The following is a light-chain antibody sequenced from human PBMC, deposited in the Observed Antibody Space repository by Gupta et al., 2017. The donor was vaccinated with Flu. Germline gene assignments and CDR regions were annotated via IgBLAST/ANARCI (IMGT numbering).Light chain of an antibody. CDR3: AAWDNSPSGVL. CDR2: RND. CDR1: RSNIESNY. V-gene: IGLV1-47*01. J-gene: IGLJ2*01. Sequence: SVLTLPPSASGTPGQRVTISCSGSRSNIESNYVYWYQQLPGTAPKLLIYRNDQRPSGVPDRFSGSKSGTSASLAISGLRSEDEVDYYCAAWDNSPSGVLFGGGTKLTVL.